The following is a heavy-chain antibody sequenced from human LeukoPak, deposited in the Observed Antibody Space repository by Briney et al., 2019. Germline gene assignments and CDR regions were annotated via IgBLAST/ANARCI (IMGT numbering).Heavy chain of an antibody. CDR3: ARRGYCSSTSCYAASRGSDY. CDR1: GFTFSSYS. D-gene: IGHD2-2*01. Sequence: GGSLRLSCAASGFTFSSYSMNWVRQAPGKGLEWVSYISSSSSTIYCADSVKGRFTISRDNAKNSLYLQMNSLRAEDTAVYYCARRGYCSSTSCYAASRGSDYWGQGTLVTVSS. J-gene: IGHJ4*02. CDR2: ISSSSSTI. V-gene: IGHV3-48*04.